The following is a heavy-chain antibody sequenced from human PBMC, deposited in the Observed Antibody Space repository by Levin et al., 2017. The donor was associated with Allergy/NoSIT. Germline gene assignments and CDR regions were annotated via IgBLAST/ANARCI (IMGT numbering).Heavy chain of an antibody. D-gene: IGHD3-22*01. CDR2: ISYDGSNK. Sequence: GESLKISCAASGFTFSSYAMHWVRQAPGKGLEWVAVISYDGSNKYYADSVKGRFTISRDNSKNTLYLQMNSLRAEDTAVYYCARDPYDSSGYHGFDYWGQGTLVTVSS. CDR1: GFTFSSYA. V-gene: IGHV3-30-3*01. CDR3: ARDPYDSSGYHGFDY. J-gene: IGHJ4*02.